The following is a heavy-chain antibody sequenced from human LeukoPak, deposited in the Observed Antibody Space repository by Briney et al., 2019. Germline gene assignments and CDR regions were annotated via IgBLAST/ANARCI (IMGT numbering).Heavy chain of an antibody. J-gene: IGHJ6*04. CDR1: GGTFSSYA. D-gene: IGHD3-3*01. Sequence: GASVKVSCKASGGTFSSYAISWVRQAPGQGLEWMGGIIPIFGTANYAQKFQGRVTITADESTSTAYMELSSLRSEDTAVYYCLRLAWSGHYPSVWGKGTTVTVSS. CDR2: IIPIFGTA. V-gene: IGHV1-69*13. CDR3: LRLAWSGHYPSV.